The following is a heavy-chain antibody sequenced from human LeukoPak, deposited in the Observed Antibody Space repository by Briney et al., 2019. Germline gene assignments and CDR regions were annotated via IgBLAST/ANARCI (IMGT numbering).Heavy chain of an antibody. CDR2: IKSKTDGGTT. V-gene: IGHV3-15*01. CDR3: TTEYYYDSSGYSPDFDY. Sequence: GGSLRLSCAASGFTLSNAWMSWVRQAPGKGLEWVGRIKSKTDGGTTDYAAPVKGRFTISRDDSKNTLYLQMNSLKTEDTAVYYCTTEYYYDSSGYSPDFDYWGQGTLVTVSS. CDR1: GFTLSNAW. D-gene: IGHD3-22*01. J-gene: IGHJ4*02.